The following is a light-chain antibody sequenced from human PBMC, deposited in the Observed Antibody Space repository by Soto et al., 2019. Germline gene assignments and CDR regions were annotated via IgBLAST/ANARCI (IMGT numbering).Light chain of an antibody. V-gene: IGKV1-39*01. CDR2: AAS. CDR3: QQSSTTPRLT. CDR1: QSITNV. J-gene: IGKJ4*01. Sequence: DIQITQSPSSLSAYVGDKLTITCRANQSITNVLNWYQKKPAEVPKLLIFAASRLQSGVPSRFSGSGSGTDFDLTINSLQPEDLAAYLCQQSSTTPRLTFGGGTRVEFK.